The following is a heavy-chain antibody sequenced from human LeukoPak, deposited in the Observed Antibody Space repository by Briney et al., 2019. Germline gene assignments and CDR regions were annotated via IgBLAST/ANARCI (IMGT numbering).Heavy chain of an antibody. D-gene: IGHD3-22*01. V-gene: IGHV3-48*04. J-gene: IGHJ3*02. CDR2: VSSSSNTV. Sequence: GGSLRLSCAASGFDVSRNYMNWVRQAPGKGLEWVSYVSSSSNTVYYADSVKGRFTISRDNAKNSLYLQMNSLRAEDTAVYYCAKSPSPYYYDSSGPAGAFDIWGQGTMVTVSS. CDR1: GFDVSRNY. CDR3: AKSPSPYYYDSSGPAGAFDI.